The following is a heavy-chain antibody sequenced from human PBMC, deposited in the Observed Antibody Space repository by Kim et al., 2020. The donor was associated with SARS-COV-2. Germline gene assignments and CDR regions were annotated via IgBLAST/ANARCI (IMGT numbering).Heavy chain of an antibody. D-gene: IGHD2-2*02. CDR1: GFIFSTYG. CDR2: IWYDGSNN. Sequence: GGSLRLSCAPSGFIFSTYGMHWVRQAPGKGLEWVATIWYDGSNNYYPDSVKGRFTVSRDNSKNTLYLQMNSLRAEDTAVYYCVRGYCGTATCYTGGTYFDYWGRGTLVPVSS. J-gene: IGHJ4*02. V-gene: IGHV3-33*08. CDR3: VRGYCGTATCYTGGTYFDY.